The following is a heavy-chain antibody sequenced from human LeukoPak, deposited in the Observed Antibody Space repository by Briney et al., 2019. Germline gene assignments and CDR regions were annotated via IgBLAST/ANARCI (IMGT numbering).Heavy chain of an antibody. J-gene: IGHJ3*02. CDR2: IRSKAYGVTT. V-gene: IGHV3-49*04. Sequence: GGSLRLXCTASGFTFGDYAMSWVRQAPGKGLEWVGFIRSKAYGVTTEYAASVKGRFTISRDDSKSIAYLQMNSLKTEDTAVYYCTRDLNSGWNPLGAFDIWGQGTMVTVSS. CDR1: GFTFGDYA. D-gene: IGHD6-19*01. CDR3: TRDLNSGWNPLGAFDI.